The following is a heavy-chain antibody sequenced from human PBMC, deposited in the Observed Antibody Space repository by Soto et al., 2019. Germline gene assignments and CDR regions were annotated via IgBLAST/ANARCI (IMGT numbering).Heavy chain of an antibody. J-gene: IGHJ5*02. CDR1: GYTFTGYY. V-gene: IGHV1-2*04. CDR3: ARGNILTVSLENWFDP. D-gene: IGHD3-9*01. Sequence: ASVKVSCKASGYTFTGYYMHWVRQAPGQGLEWMGWINPNSGGTNYAQKFQGWVTMTRDTSISTAYMELSRLRSDDTAVYYCARGNILTVSLENWFDPWGQGTLVTVSS. CDR2: INPNSGGT.